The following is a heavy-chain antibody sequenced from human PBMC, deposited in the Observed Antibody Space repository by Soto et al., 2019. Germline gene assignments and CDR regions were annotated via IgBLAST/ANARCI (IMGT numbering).Heavy chain of an antibody. CDR1: GYTFTSYG. CDR3: ATTQGEVSDVWCMDV. Sequence: ASVKVSCKASGYTFTSYGISWVRQAPGQGLEWMGWISAYNGNTNYAQKLQGRVTMTTDTSTSTAYMELRSLRSDDTAVYYCATTQGEVSDVWCMDVCGKRPTAPVSS. V-gene: IGHV1-18*01. J-gene: IGHJ6*03. CDR2: ISAYNGNT. D-gene: IGHD2-8*02.